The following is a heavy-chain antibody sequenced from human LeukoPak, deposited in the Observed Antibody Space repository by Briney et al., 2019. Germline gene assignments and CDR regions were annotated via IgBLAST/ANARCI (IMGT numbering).Heavy chain of an antibody. Sequence: PGGSLRLSCAASGFTFSSYEMNWVRQAPGKGLEWLSYIGRSGNAIYYADSMKGRFTISRDNAKNSLYLQMNSLRVEDTAVYYCATATSLDYGDYFFHHWGQGTLVTVSS. CDR2: IGRSGNAI. J-gene: IGHJ1*01. V-gene: IGHV3-48*03. D-gene: IGHD4-17*01. CDR3: ATATSLDYGDYFFHH. CDR1: GFTFSSYE.